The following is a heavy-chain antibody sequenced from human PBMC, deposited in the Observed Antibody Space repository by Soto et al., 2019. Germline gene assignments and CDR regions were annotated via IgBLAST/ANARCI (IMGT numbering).Heavy chain of an antibody. Sequence: QVQLQESGPGLVKPSETLSLTCTVSGGSISSYYWSWIRQPPGKGLEWIGYIYYSGSTNYNPSLKSRVTVSVETAKNKFSLKMSSVTAADTAVYYCARVATGYYFDYWGQGTLVTVSS. J-gene: IGHJ4*02. V-gene: IGHV4-59*01. CDR1: GGSISSYY. CDR3: ARVATGYYFDY. CDR2: IYYSGST.